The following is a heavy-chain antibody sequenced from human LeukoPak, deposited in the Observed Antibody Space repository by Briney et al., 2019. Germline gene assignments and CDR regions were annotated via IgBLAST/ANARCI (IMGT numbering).Heavy chain of an antibody. J-gene: IGHJ4*02. CDR1: GYTFTIYG. CDR3: ARDIGYNSGSYYFDY. Sequence: ASVKVSCKASGYTFTIYGLTWVRQAPGQGLEWMGWISAYNGNTNYAQKLHGRVTMTTDTSTSTAYMELRSLRSDDTAVYYCARDIGYNSGSYYFDYWGQGTPVTVSS. V-gene: IGHV1-18*01. D-gene: IGHD5-18*01. CDR2: ISAYNGNT.